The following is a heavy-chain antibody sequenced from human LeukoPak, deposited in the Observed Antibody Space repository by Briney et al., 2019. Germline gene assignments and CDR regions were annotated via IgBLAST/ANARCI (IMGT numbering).Heavy chain of an antibody. Sequence: PGVSLRLSCSASGFTFSSYARSWVCHAPGKGLEGFSAISGSGGSTYYAYSVKGRFTISRDNSKNTLDLQMNRLRGEDTAVYSCAKDPRLYSSSWYGDYWGQGTLVTVSS. J-gene: IGHJ4*02. V-gene: IGHV3-23*01. CDR2: ISGSGGST. D-gene: IGHD6-13*01. CDR1: GFTFSSYA. CDR3: AKDPRLYSSSWYGDY.